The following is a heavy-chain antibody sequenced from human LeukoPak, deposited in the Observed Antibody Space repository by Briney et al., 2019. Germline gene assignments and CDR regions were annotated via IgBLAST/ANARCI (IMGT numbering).Heavy chain of an antibody. CDR1: GFTFSSHA. CDR2: ISGGGGST. D-gene: IGHD2-21*02. J-gene: IGHJ4*02. CDR3: ARGKYCGVDCYSGFDY. Sequence: RGSLTLSCTASGFTFSSHAMSWVRQAPGKGLEWVSVISGGGGSTYYADSVKGRFTISRDNSKNSLYLQINSLRAEDTAVYYCARGKYCGVDCYSGFDYWGQGTLATVSS. V-gene: IGHV3-23*01.